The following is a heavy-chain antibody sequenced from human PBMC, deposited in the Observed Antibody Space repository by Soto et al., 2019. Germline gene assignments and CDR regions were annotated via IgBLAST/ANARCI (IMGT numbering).Heavy chain of an antibody. V-gene: IGHV5-10-1*01. CDR2: IDPSDSYT. J-gene: IGHJ6*02. CDR1: GYSFTSYW. CDR3: ARMHCSGGSGYLDYYYGMDV. Sequence: GESLKISCKGSGYSFTSYWISWVRQMPGKGLEWMGRIDPSDSYTNYSPSFHGHVTISADKSISNAYLQWSSLKASDTAMYYCARMHCSGGSGYLDYYYGMDVWGQGTTVTVSS. D-gene: IGHD2-15*01.